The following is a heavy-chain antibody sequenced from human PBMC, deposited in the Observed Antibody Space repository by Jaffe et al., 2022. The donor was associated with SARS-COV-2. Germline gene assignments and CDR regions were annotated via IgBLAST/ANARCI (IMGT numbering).Heavy chain of an antibody. V-gene: IGHV4-61*02. CDR1: GGSISSGSYY. CDR3: ARDRDGYNWFDY. D-gene: IGHD5-12*01. J-gene: IGHJ4*02. Sequence: QVQLQESGPGLVKPSQTLSLTCTVSGGSISSGSYYWSWIRQPAGKGLEWIGRIYTSGSTNYNPSLKSRVTISVDTSKNQFSLKLSSVTAADTAVYYCARDRDGYNWFDYWGQGTLVTVSS. CDR2: IYTSGST.